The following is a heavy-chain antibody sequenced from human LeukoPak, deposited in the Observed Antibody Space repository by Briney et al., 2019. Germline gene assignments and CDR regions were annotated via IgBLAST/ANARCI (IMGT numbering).Heavy chain of an antibody. CDR1: GYTFTNYA. CDR2: INAGNGKT. J-gene: IGHJ4*02. CDR3: ARGYYDLLTGHVVTYYFDY. Sequence: ASVKVSCKASGYTFTNYAVHWVRQAPGQRLEWMGWINAGNGKTNYSQKFQVRVTLTRDTSASTVYMELSSLRSEDTAVYYCARGYYDLLTGHVVTYYFDYWGQGTLVTVSS. D-gene: IGHD3-9*01. V-gene: IGHV1-3*01.